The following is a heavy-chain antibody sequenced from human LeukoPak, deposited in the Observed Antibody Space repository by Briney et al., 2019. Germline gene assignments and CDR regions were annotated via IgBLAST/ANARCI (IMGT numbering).Heavy chain of an antibody. D-gene: IGHD3-16*02. CDR3: AKDLGDYVWGSYPA. CDR1: GFTFSSYG. Sequence: PGGSLRLSCAASGFTFSSYGMHWVRQAPGKGLEWVAFIRYDGSNKYYADSVKGRFTISRDNSKNTLYLQMNSLRAEDTAVYYCAKDLGDYVWGSYPAWGQGTLVTVSS. J-gene: IGHJ5*02. CDR2: IRYDGSNK. V-gene: IGHV3-30*02.